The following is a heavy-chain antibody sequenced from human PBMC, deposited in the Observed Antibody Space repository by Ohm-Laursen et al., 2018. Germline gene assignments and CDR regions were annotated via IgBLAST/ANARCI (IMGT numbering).Heavy chain of an antibody. Sequence: SLRLSCAASGFTFNNYGMYWARQAPGKGLEWVAVISDGGNTEYYGDSVRGRFTISRDNSKNTLFLQMNSLRAEDTAVYYCARDYWGALDYWGQGTLVTVSS. V-gene: IGHV3-33*05. CDR3: ARDYWGALDY. CDR2: ISDGGNTE. D-gene: IGHD7-27*01. J-gene: IGHJ4*02. CDR1: GFTFNNYG.